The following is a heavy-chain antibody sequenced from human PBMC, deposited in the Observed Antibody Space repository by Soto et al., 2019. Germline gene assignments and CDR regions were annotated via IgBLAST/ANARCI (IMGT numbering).Heavy chain of an antibody. J-gene: IGHJ6*02. CDR3: ARDRGYSGYDSPRYYYGMDV. CDR2: ISGSGGST. D-gene: IGHD5-12*01. V-gene: IGHV3-23*01. Sequence: GGSLRLSCAASGFTFSSYAMNWVRQGPGKGLEWVSVISGSGGSTYYADSVKGRFTISRDNSKNTLYLQMNSLRAEDTAVYSCARDRGYSGYDSPRYYYGMDVWGQGTTVTVSS. CDR1: GFTFSSYA.